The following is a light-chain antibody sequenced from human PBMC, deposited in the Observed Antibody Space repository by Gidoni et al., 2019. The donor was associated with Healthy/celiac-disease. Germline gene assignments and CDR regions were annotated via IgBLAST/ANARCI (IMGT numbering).Light chain of an antibody. CDR1: QSISSW. Sequence: MTQSPSTLSASVGDRVTITCRASQSISSWLAWYQQKPGKAPKLLIYKASSLESGVPSRFSGSGSGTEFTLTISSLQPDDFATYYCQQYNSYSRSFGQXTKLEIK. CDR3: QQYNSYSRS. V-gene: IGKV1-5*03. CDR2: KAS. J-gene: IGKJ2*04.